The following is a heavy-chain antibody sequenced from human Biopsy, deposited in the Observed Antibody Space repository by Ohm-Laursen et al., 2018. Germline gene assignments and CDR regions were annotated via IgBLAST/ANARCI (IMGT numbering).Heavy chain of an antibody. Sequence: SVKVSCNASGGSFSDYGLSWVRQAPGRGLEWMGGVIPISNTANYAQNFQDRLTITADRSTNTAYMELNSLRSEDTAVYFCATLTEDYGASPDSWGQGTLVVVSS. V-gene: IGHV1-69*06. CDR1: GGSFSDYG. J-gene: IGHJ4*02. CDR2: VIPISNTA. D-gene: IGHD4-17*01. CDR3: ATLTEDYGASPDS.